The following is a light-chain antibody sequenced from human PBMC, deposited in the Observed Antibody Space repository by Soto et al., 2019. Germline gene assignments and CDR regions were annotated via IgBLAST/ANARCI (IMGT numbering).Light chain of an antibody. CDR2: GAS. Sequence: AIQMTQSPSSLSASVGDRVTITCRASQGIRNDLGWYQQKAGEAPKLLVYGASTSHSGVPSRFSGSGSGTDFTLTISTLQPEDSATYFCLQDYTLPWTFGQGTKVQIK. CDR1: QGIRND. V-gene: IGKV1-6*01. CDR3: LQDYTLPWT. J-gene: IGKJ1*01.